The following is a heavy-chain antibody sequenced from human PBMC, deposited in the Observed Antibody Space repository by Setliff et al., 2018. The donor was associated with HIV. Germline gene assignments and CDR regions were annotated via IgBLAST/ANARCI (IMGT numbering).Heavy chain of an antibody. CDR1: GFTVSSNY. D-gene: IGHD2-8*01. Sequence: GGSLRLSCAASGFTVSSNYMNWVRQAPGKGLEWVSFISSSGSTIYYAGSVKGRFTISRDNAKTSLYLHMNSLRAEDTAMYYCVRDASGVGHDFDHWGQGTLVTVSS. V-gene: IGHV3-48*04. CDR3: VRDASGVGHDFDH. J-gene: IGHJ4*02. CDR2: ISSSGSTI.